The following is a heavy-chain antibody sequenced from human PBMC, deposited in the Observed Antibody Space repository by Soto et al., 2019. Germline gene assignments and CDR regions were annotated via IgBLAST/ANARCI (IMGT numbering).Heavy chain of an antibody. J-gene: IGHJ4*02. CDR1: GFSFSDYS. D-gene: IGHD5-12*01. V-gene: IGHV3-21*02. CDR2: INHTGTNA. CDR3: ARARGNDWNSDY. Sequence: EVQLVESGGGLVRPGGSLRLSCTASGFSFSDYSFNWVRQAPGKGLEWVSSINHTGTNAYYADSVKGRITISKDSANNSLILQMTSLRAEDTAVDYCARARGNDWNSDYWGQGTLVTVSS.